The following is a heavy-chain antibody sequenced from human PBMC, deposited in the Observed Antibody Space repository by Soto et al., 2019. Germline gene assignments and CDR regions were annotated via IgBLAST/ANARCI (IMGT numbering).Heavy chain of an antibody. CDR3: AGGFSGGKGSPPDF. D-gene: IGHD1-1*01. CDR2: ISGSGGFT. CDR1: GFTFSSYA. J-gene: IGHJ4*02. Sequence: GGSLRLSCPSSGFTFSSYARTWVRQAPGKGLEGVSVISGSGGFTYYADFVKGRFIISRDYSKNTLYLQMSSLGAEAAAVCYCAGGFSGGKGSPPDFWGQGSLVTVAT. V-gene: IGHV3-23*01.